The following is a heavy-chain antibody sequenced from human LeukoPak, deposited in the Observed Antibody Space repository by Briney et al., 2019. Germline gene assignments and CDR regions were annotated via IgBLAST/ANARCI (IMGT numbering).Heavy chain of an antibody. Sequence: PGGSLRLSCAASGFTFSSYGMHWVRQAPGKGLEWVANIKQDGSEKYYVDSVKGRFTISRDNAKNSLYLQMNSLRAEDTAVYYCARGVILTGYYSGLRSTDAFDIWGQGTMVTVSS. D-gene: IGHD3-9*01. V-gene: IGHV3-7*01. CDR2: IKQDGSEK. CDR3: ARGVILTGYYSGLRSTDAFDI. J-gene: IGHJ3*02. CDR1: GFTFSSYG.